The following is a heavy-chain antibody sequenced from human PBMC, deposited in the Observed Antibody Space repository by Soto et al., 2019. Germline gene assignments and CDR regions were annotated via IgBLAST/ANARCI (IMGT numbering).Heavy chain of an antibody. J-gene: IGHJ3*02. Sequence: QVQLVQSGAEVKKPGASVKISCTASGYTVTTHYMHWVRQAPGRGLEWMGAINPGSGAAKYTQTFQARVTMTRDTSTNTVYMEMSALRSEDTAVFYCARGGEVGVAGSAAVAMWGQGTMVTVSS. V-gene: IGHV1-46*01. CDR1: GYTVTTHY. CDR3: ARGGEVGVAGSAAVAM. D-gene: IGHD3-3*01. CDR2: INPGSGAA.